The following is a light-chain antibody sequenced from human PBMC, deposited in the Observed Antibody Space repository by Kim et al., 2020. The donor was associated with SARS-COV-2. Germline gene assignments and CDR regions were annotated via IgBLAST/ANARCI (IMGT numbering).Light chain of an antibody. CDR1: LSVTTN. CDR3: QQRESWPLT. V-gene: IGKV3-11*01. J-gene: IGKJ4*01. Sequence: WNPGERAATACRASLSVTTNLAWYHQKPGQPPRLLTYDASNRATGIPARFSGSGSGTEFTLTISSLEPEDFAVYYCQQRESWPLTFGGGTKVDIK. CDR2: DAS.